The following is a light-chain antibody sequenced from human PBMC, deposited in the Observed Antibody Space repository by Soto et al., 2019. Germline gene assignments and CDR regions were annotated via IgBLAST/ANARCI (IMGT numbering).Light chain of an antibody. CDR1: QSVSTTY. CDR2: GAS. Sequence: EIVLTQSPGTLSLSPGERATLSCRASQSVSTTYLAWYQQKPGQAPRLLIHGASSRAADIPDRFSGSGSGTDFTLTISRLEPEDFAVYYCQQYGGSPPIIFGQGTRLEI. V-gene: IGKV3-20*01. J-gene: IGKJ5*01. CDR3: QQYGGSPPII.